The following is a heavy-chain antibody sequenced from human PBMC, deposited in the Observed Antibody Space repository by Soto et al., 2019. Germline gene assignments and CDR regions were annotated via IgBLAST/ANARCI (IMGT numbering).Heavy chain of an antibody. CDR3: ARGGMTTVVTLDDY. D-gene: IGHD4-17*01. CDR1: GYTFTSYD. J-gene: IGHJ4*02. Sequence: QVQLVQSGAEVKKPGASVKVSCKASGYTFTSYDINWVRQATGQGLEWMGWMNPNSGNTGYAQKFQGRGTMTRNTSISTAYLELSSLRSEDTAVYYCARGGMTTVVTLDDYWGQGTLVNVSS. CDR2: MNPNSGNT. V-gene: IGHV1-8*01.